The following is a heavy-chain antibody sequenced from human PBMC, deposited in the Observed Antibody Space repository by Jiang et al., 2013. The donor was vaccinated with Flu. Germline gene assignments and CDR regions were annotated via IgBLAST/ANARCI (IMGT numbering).Heavy chain of an antibody. D-gene: IGHD6-19*01. CDR3: ATQSSGWPFDS. V-gene: IGHV4-4*07. CDR2: IYTSGNT. J-gene: IGHJ4*02. Sequence: SETLSLTCTVSGGSSSSYYWSWIRQPAGKGLEWIGRIYTSGNTNYNPSLKSRVTMSVDTSKNQFSLKLSSMTAADTAVYYCATQSSGWPFDSWGQGILVSVSS. CDR1: GGSSSSYY.